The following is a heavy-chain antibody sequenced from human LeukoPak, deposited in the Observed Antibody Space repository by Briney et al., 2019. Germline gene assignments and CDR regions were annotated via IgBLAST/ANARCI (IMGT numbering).Heavy chain of an antibody. D-gene: IGHD6-13*01. CDR1: GFTFSSYA. V-gene: IGHV3-30-3*01. CDR2: ISYDGSNK. Sequence: GRSLRLSCAASGFTFSSYAMHWVRQAPGKGLEWVAVISYDGSNKYYADSVKGRFTISRDNSKNTLYLQMNSLRAEDTAVYYCARVHSSSWYGGLDYWGQGTLVTVSS. J-gene: IGHJ4*02. CDR3: ARVHSSSWYGGLDY.